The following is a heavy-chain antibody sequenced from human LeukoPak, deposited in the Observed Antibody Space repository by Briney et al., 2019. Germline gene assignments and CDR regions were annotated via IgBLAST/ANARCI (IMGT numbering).Heavy chain of an antibody. Sequence: PGGSLRLSCAASGFTFSSYWMHWVRQAPGKGLVWVSRIISDGSYTTYADSVKGRFIISRDNAKNTLYLQMNSLRAEDTAVYYCAREDVDITVAASGPFDIWGQGTMVTVSS. D-gene: IGHD6-19*01. J-gene: IGHJ3*02. V-gene: IGHV3-74*01. CDR2: IISDGSYT. CDR3: AREDVDITVAASGPFDI. CDR1: GFTFSSYW.